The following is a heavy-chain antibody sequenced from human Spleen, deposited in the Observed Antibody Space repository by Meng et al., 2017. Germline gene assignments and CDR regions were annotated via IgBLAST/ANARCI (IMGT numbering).Heavy chain of an antibody. CDR1: GASINNADYY. CDR2: IPHRGSS. CDR3: LRGSGGSV. Sequence: QVQLQESGPGLVKPSQTLSLTCTVSGASINNADYYWSWIRQPPGKGLEWIGEIPHRGSSAYNPSLKSRVSTSIDKSKNQFSLKLTSVTAADTAVYHCLRGSGGSVWGQGTLVTVSS. J-gene: IGHJ1*01. V-gene: IGHV4-30-4*01. D-gene: IGHD3-10*01.